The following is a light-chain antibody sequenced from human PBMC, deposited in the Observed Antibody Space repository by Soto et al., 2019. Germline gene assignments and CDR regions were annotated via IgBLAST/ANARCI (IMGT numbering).Light chain of an antibody. J-gene: IGLJ2*01. CDR2: DVS. Sequence: QSALTQPASVSGSPGQSITISCTGSSSDVGAYNHVSWYQQYPGKVPKLMIYDVSDWPSGVSNRFSGSKSGNTASLTISGLQAEDEADYYCNSYTTSSTVVFGGGTKLTVL. V-gene: IGLV2-14*03. CDR1: SSDVGAYNH. CDR3: NSYTTSSTVV.